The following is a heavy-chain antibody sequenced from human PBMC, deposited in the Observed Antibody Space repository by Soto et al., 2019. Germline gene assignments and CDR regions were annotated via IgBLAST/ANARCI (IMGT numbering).Heavy chain of an antibody. D-gene: IGHD1-1*01. V-gene: IGHV4-34*01. CDR3: ARVERGTATTVVDAFDI. CDR2: MSHSGGT. CDR1: GGSLSGYY. Sequence: SETLSLTCAVYGGSLSGYYWIWIRQPPGKGLEWIGEMSHSGGTHFNPSLKSRVTISVDTSKNQFSLKMSSVTAADTALYFCARVERGTATTVVDAFDIWGPGTMVTVSS. J-gene: IGHJ3*02.